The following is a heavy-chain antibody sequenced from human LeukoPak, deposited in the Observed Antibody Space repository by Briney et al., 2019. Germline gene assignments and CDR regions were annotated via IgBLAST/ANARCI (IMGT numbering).Heavy chain of an antibody. CDR2: IYTSGST. CDR3: ARGRYGSGSYYMDY. V-gene: IGHV4-4*07. D-gene: IGHD3-10*01. Sequence: SETLSLTCTVSGGSISNLYWSWIRQPAGMGLEWIGRIYTSGSTNYNPSLKSRVTMSVNTSKNQFSLNLSSVTAADTAVYFCARGRYGSGSYYMDYWGQGTLVTVSS. J-gene: IGHJ4*02. CDR1: GGSISNLY.